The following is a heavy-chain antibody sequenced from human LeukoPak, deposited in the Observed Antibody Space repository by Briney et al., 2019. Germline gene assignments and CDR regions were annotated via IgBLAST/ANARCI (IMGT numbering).Heavy chain of an antibody. Sequence: ASVKVSCKASGYTFTSYGLTWVRQAPGQGLEWMGWISAYNGHTKYPQKLQGRVTMTTDTSTSTAYMELRSLRSDDTAVYYCARALGAFDIWGQGTMVTVSS. CDR2: ISAYNGHT. J-gene: IGHJ3*02. V-gene: IGHV1-18*01. CDR1: GYTFTSYG. CDR3: ARALGAFDI.